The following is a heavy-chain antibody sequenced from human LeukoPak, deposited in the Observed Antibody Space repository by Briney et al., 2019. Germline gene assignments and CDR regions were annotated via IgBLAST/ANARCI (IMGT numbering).Heavy chain of an antibody. CDR1: GGSISSYY. CDR3: ARDSSIAAAGTQGY. CDR2: IYYSGST. V-gene: IGHV4-59*12. D-gene: IGHD6-13*01. J-gene: IGHJ4*02. Sequence: SETLSLTCTVSGGSISSYYWSWIRQPPGKGLEWIGYIYYSGSTNYNPSLKSRVTISVDTSKNQFSLKLSSVTAADTAVYYCARDSSIAAAGTQGYWGQGTLVTVSS.